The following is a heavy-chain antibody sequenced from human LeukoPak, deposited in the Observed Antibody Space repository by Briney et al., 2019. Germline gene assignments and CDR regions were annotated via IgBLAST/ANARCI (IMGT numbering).Heavy chain of an antibody. CDR1: GGSISSYY. D-gene: IGHD6-19*01. CDR3: ARARAQWHHFDY. J-gene: IGHJ4*02. CDR2: IYYSGNT. Sequence: SETLSLTCIVSGGSISSYYWSWIRQPPGKGLEWIGYIYYSGNTKDNPSLKSRVTISVDTSKNQFSLKLSSVTAADTAVYYCARARAQWHHFDYWGQGTLVTVSS. V-gene: IGHV4-59*01.